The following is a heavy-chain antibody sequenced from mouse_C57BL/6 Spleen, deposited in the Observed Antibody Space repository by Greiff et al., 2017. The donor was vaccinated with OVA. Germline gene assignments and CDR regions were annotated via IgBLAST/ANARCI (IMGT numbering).Heavy chain of an antibody. Sequence: QVQLPQPGAELVKPGASVKLSCKASGYTFTSYWLQWVKPRPGQGLELIVEIDPSDSYTNYNQKFKGKATLTVDTSSSTAYMQLSSLTSEDSAVYYCARKRDYGYAMDYWGQGTSGTVSS. CDR2: IDPSDSYT. D-gene: IGHD1-1*01. CDR3: ARKRDYGYAMDY. CDR1: GYTFTSYW. J-gene: IGHJ4*01. V-gene: IGHV1-50*01.